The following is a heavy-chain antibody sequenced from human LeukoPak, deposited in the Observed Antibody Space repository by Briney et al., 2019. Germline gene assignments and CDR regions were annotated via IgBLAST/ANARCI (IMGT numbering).Heavy chain of an antibody. CDR3: ARIGESGSYYFDY. CDR1: GGTFSSYA. J-gene: IGHJ4*02. CDR2: IIPILGIA. V-gene: IGHV1-69*04. D-gene: IGHD1-26*01. Sequence: ASVKVSCKASGGTFSSYAISWVRQAPGQGLEWMGRIIPILGIANYAQKFQGRVTITADKSTSTAYMELNSLRAEDTAVYYCARIGESGSYYFDYWGQGTLVTVSS.